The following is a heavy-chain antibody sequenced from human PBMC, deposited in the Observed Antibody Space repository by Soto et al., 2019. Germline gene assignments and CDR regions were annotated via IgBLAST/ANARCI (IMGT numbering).Heavy chain of an antibody. V-gene: IGHV4-4*07. CDR1: DGSISGYY. J-gene: IGHJ3*02. D-gene: IGHD3-10*01. CDR3: VRGDVFDI. CDR2: IYSTGNA. Sequence: QLHLQESGPGLVKPSETLSLRCTVSDGSISGYYWSWVRQPGGKGLEWIGRIYSTGNANYNPSLKNRVTMSVDTSQHRFSLELTSVTAADTAMYYCVRGDVFDIWGRGIEVTVSS.